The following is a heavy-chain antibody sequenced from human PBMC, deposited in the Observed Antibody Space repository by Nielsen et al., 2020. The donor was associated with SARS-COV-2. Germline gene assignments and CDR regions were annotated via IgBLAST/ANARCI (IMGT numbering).Heavy chain of an antibody. CDR3: ARGLAEYSDDDFPIMGH. V-gene: IGHV1-8*01. Sequence: ASVKVSCKASGYTFTSYDINWVRQATGQGLEWMGWMNPKSGDTGLAQKFQGRVTMTRDTSISTVYMELSSLRSEDTALYYCARGLAEYSDDDFPIMGHWGQGTLVTVST. D-gene: IGHD5-12*01. CDR1: GYTFTSYD. J-gene: IGHJ4*02. CDR2: MNPKSGDT.